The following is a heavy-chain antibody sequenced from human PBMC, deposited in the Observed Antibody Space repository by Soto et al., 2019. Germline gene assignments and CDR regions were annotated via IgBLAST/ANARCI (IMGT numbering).Heavy chain of an antibody. CDR1: GFTFSNYD. V-gene: IGHV3-30*18. Sequence: PGGSLRLSCAASGFTFSNYDMHWVRQAPGKGLEWVALMSYDGGNKYYADSVKGRFTISRDNSKNTLYLQMNSLRAEDTAVYYCAKHVRPRYYYDTTGYYRDYWGQGTLVTAPQ. CDR3: AKHVRPRYYYDTTGYYRDY. CDR2: MSYDGGNK. D-gene: IGHD3-22*01. J-gene: IGHJ4*02.